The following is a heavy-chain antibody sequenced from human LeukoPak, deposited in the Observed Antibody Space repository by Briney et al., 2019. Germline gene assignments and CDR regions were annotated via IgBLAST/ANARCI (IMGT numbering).Heavy chain of an antibody. D-gene: IGHD5-12*01. Sequence: SGGSLRLSCAASGFNFNNAWMSWVRQAPGKGLEWVGRIKSKTNDETTDYAAPVKGRFTISRDDSKNTLYLQMNSLKTEDTAVYYCTAGTGYSDHDYWGQGTLVTVSS. CDR3: TAGTGYSDHDY. V-gene: IGHV3-15*01. J-gene: IGHJ4*02. CDR1: GFNFNNAW. CDR2: IKSKTNDETT.